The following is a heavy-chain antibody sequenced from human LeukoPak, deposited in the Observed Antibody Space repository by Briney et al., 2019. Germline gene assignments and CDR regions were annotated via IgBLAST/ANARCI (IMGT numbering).Heavy chain of an antibody. D-gene: IGHD5-18*01. CDR1: GFTFSTYG. Sequence: GGSLRLSCAASGFTFSTYGLHWVRQAPGKGLEWVSYISSGGGTIYYADSVNGRFTISRDNAKNSLYLQMNSLTDEDTALYYCARGRVTGYSHPLDYWGQGTLVTVSS. J-gene: IGHJ4*02. CDR2: ISSGGGTI. CDR3: ARGRVTGYSHPLDY. V-gene: IGHV3-48*02.